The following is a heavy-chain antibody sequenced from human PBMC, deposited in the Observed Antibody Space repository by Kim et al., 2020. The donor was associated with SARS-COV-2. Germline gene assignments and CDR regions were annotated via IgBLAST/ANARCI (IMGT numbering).Heavy chain of an antibody. CDR2: IIPILGIA. J-gene: IGHJ3*02. Sequence: SVKVSCKASGGTFSSYAIGWVRQAPGQGLEWMGRIIPILGIANYAQKFQGRVTITADKSTSTAYMELSSLRSEDTAVYYCATGYSSSWSHGAFDIWGQGTMVTVSS. CDR1: GGTFSSYA. V-gene: IGHV1-69*04. D-gene: IGHD6-13*01. CDR3: ATGYSSSWSHGAFDI.